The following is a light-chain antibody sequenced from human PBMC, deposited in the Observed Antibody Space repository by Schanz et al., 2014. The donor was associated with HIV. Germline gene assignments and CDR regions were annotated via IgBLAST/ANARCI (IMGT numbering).Light chain of an antibody. J-gene: IGLJ2*01. CDR3: SSYAGRNNLVV. V-gene: IGLV2-8*01. CDR2: EVS. CDR1: SSDVGSYNL. Sequence: QSALTQPRSVSGSPGQSVAISCTGTSSDVGSYNLVSWYQQHPGKAPKLMIYEVSKRPSGVPDRFSGSKSGNTASLTVSGLQAEDEADYYCSSYAGRNNLVVFGGGTKLTVL.